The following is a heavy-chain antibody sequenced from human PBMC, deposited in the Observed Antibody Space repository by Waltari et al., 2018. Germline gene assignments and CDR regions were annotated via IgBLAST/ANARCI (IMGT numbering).Heavy chain of an antibody. J-gene: IGHJ4*02. V-gene: IGHV3-49*03. CDR3: TREYSSGWFPPDY. Sequence: EVQLVESGGGLVQPGRSLRLSCTASGFTFGDYAMSWFRQAPGKGLEWVGFIRSKAYGGTTEYAASVKGRLTISRDDSKSIAYLQMNSLKTEDTAVYYCTREYSSGWFPPDYWGQGTLVTVSS. CDR1: GFTFGDYA. D-gene: IGHD6-19*01. CDR2: IRSKAYGGTT.